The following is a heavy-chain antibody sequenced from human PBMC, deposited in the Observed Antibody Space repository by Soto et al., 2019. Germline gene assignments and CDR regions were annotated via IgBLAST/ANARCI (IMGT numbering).Heavy chain of an antibody. J-gene: IGHJ4*02. Sequence: GGSLRLSCAASAFTLNNYWMSWVRQAPGKGLEWVANIKRDGSEKHYVDSVKGRFTISRDNAENSLFLQMNSLRAEDTAVYFCARIGAFWSTSYSTVYYFDFWGQGTLVTVSS. CDR3: ARIGAFWSTSYSTVYYFDF. D-gene: IGHD3-3*01. CDR2: IKRDGSEK. V-gene: IGHV3-7*01. CDR1: AFTLNNYW.